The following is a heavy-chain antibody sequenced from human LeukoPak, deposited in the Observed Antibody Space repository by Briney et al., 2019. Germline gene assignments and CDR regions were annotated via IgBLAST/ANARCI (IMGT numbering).Heavy chain of an antibody. D-gene: IGHD6-19*01. CDR2: ISGSGGST. CDR3: AKLEGTGWSGYMDV. Sequence: SGGSLRLSCAASGFTFSSYGMHWVRQAPGKGLEWVSAISGSGGSTYYADSVKGRFTISRDNSKNTLFLHLKDLRAEDTAIYYCAKLEGTGWSGYMDVWGKGTTVTVS. V-gene: IGHV3-23*01. CDR1: GFTFSSYG. J-gene: IGHJ6*03.